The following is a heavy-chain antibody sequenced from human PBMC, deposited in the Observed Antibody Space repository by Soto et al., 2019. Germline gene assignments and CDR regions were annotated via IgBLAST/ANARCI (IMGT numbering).Heavy chain of an antibody. D-gene: IGHD2-8*01. Sequence: VQLVESGGTLVKPGGSLRLSCVASGFPFSNAWINWVRQVPGKGLEWVGRVKSKTDGGSSDYAAAVKGRFVVSRDDSRNIVYLQMNSLKIEDTGVYYCTTDSRTSLPEIRFDYWGHGTQVTVSS. CDR1: GFPFSNAW. CDR2: VKSKTDGGSS. J-gene: IGHJ4*01. V-gene: IGHV3-15*07. CDR3: TTDSRTSLPEIRFDY.